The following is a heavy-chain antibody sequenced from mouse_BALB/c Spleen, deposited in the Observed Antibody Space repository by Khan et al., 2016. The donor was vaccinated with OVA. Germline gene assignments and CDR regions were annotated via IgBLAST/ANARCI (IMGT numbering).Heavy chain of an antibody. V-gene: IGHV5-6-5*01. CDR2: ISSGGNT. Sequence: EVELVESGGGLVKPGGSLKVSCAASGFTFSNYGMSWVRQTPEKRLEWVASISSGGNTYYQDNAKGRITISRENTRNILYLQMSSLRSEDTAMYYCARDYWFVYWGQGTLVTVSA. CDR3: ARDYWFVY. J-gene: IGHJ3*01. CDR1: GFTFSNYG.